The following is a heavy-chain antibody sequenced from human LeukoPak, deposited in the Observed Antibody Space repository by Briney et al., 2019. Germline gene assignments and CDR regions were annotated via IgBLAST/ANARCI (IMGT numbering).Heavy chain of an antibody. D-gene: IGHD4-17*01. Sequence: PGGSLRLSCAASGFTFSNYWMTWVRQAPGKGLEWVANIKQDGSEKYYVDSVKGRFTISRDNAKNSLYLQMNSLRAEDTAVYYCARGGITVTSSLDYWGQGTLVTVSS. CDR3: ARGGITVTSSLDY. CDR1: GFTFSNYW. CDR2: IKQDGSEK. J-gene: IGHJ4*02. V-gene: IGHV3-7*01.